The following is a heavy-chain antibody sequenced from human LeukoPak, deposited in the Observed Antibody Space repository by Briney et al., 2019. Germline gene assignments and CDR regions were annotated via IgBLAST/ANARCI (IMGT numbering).Heavy chain of an antibody. CDR3: AREPTSMGSDY. D-gene: IGHD5-18*01. Sequence: GGSLRLSCAASGFNFGTHWMTWVRQAPGKGLECVAIIKKDGSEKYHVDSVKGRFTISRDNAKNSLYLQMNSLRAEDTAVYYCAREPTSMGSDYWGQGTLVTVSS. CDR1: GFNFGTHW. J-gene: IGHJ4*02. V-gene: IGHV3-7*01. CDR2: IKKDGSEK.